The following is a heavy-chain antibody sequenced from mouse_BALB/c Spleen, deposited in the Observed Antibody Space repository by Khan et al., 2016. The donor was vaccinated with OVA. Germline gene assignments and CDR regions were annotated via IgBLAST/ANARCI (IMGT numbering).Heavy chain of an antibody. CDR3: ARSADGYYPLAD. J-gene: IGHJ3*01. CDR2: IDPYNGVT. CDR1: GYAFTTYN. V-gene: IGHV1S135*01. Sequence: IQLVQSGPELVRPGASVKVSCKASGYAFTTYNMYWVKQSHGKSLEWIGYIDPYNGVTNYNQNFKDKATLTVDKSSSAAYMHLDSLTSADSAVSFCARSADGYYPLADWGQGTLVTVSA. D-gene: IGHD2-3*01.